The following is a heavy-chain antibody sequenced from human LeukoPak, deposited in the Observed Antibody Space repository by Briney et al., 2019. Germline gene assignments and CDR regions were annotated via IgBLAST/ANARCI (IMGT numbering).Heavy chain of an antibody. Sequence: PGGSLRLSCAASAFTFSSYSMNWVRQAPGKGLEWVSSISSSGSYIYYADSVKGRFTISRDNARNSLFLQMNSLRAEDTALYYCARDIGPMPLWGQGTLVTVSS. D-gene: IGHD2-2*01. CDR1: AFTFSSYS. CDR3: ARDIGPMPL. V-gene: IGHV3-21*04. J-gene: IGHJ4*02. CDR2: ISSSGSYI.